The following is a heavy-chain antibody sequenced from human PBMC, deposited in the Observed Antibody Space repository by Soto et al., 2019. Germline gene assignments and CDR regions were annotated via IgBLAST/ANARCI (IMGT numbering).Heavy chain of an antibody. CDR2: IYYSGST. Sequence: SETLSLTCSVSGGSINSSSYFWGWVRQPPGKGLEWIGSIYYSGSTYYNPSLRIRVTISVDTSKNQFSLKLSSVTAADTAVFYCARHYSSGSRNWFDPWGQGTLVTVSS. D-gene: IGHD6-19*01. CDR1: GGSINSSSYF. V-gene: IGHV4-39*01. CDR3: ARHYSSGSRNWFDP. J-gene: IGHJ5*02.